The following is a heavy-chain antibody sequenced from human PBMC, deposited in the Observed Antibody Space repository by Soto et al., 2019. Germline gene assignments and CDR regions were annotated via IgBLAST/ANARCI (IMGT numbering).Heavy chain of an antibody. J-gene: IGHJ4*02. CDR2: ISGSGGST. V-gene: IGHV3-23*01. Sequence: LXLSCAASRFTFSSYAMSWFSQAPGKGLEWVSAISGSGGSTYYAESVKGRFTISRDNSKNTLYLQMNSLRAEDTAVYYCAKDPIAVAGTPPDWGQGTLVTVSS. CDR3: AKDPIAVAGTPPD. CDR1: RFTFSSYA. D-gene: IGHD6-19*01.